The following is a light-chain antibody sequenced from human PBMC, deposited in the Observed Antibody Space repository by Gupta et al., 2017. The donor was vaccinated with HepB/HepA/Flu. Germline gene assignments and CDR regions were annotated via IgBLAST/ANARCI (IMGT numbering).Light chain of an antibody. V-gene: IGKV3-20*01. Sequence: IVLTQSPGTLSLSPGERATLSCRASQSVSSNYLAWYQQKPGQAPRLLIYGASSRAIGIPDRFSGSGSGTDFTLTINRLDPDDFAVYYCQQYSSSPGTFGQGTKVEIK. J-gene: IGKJ1*01. CDR3: QQYSSSPGT. CDR1: QSVSSNY. CDR2: GAS.